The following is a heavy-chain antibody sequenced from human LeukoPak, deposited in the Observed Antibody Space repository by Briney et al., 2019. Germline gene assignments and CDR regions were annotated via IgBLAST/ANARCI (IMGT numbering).Heavy chain of an antibody. CDR2: ITSSGATK. Sequence: PGGSLRLSCAVSGFIFSDYEMTWVRQAPGKGLEWISFITSSGATKYYADSVRGRFAISRDNANNSLYLLVDSLRADDTAVYFCARILGNNYYYYYMDVWGKGTTVTVSS. CDR3: ARILGNNYYYYYMDV. J-gene: IGHJ6*03. CDR1: GFIFSDYE. V-gene: IGHV3-48*03.